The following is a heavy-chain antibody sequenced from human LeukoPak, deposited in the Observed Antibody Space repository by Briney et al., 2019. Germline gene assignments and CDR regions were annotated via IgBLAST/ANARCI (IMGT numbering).Heavy chain of an antibody. CDR1: GYTFSSYE. J-gene: IGHJ3*02. CDR3: ARVRSASAGTASAFDI. Sequence: GASVKVSCKASGYTFSSYEINWVRQAPGQGLEWMGGISTHKGNTNYAQKFQGRVTMTTATSTSTAYMELRSLRSDDTAMYYCARVRSASAGTASAFDIWGQGTMVTVSS. V-gene: IGHV1-18*01. CDR2: ISTHKGNT. D-gene: IGHD2-21*02.